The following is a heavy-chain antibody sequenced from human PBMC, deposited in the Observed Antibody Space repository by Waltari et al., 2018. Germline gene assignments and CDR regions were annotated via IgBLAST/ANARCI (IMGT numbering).Heavy chain of an antibody. V-gene: IGHV3-74*01. D-gene: IGHD1-7*01. CDR1: GFNFSNYF. CDR3: LNYDFDS. CDR2: INNDGSSI. Sequence: DVQVVESGGGLVRPGGSLRLSCTGSGFNFSNYFIHWVRQPPGKGPVWVAGINNDGSSINYADAVKGRFTISRDNAKSTVYLQRNNLRGEDTALYYCLNYDFDSWGQGTLVTVSS. J-gene: IGHJ4*02.